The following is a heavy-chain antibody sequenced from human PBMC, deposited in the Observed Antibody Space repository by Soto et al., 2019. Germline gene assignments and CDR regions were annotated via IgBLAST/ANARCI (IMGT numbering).Heavy chain of an antibody. V-gene: IGHV3-23*01. CDR1: GFTFSSYA. CDR3: ANRPGGPYYFDY. CDR2: ISSSGGST. Sequence: EVQLLDSGGGLVQPGGSLRLSCAASGFTFSSYAMSWVRQAPGKGLEWVSAISSSGGSTYYVDSVKGRFTISRDNSKNTLYLQMNSLRAEDTAVYYCANRPGGPYYFDYWGQGTLVTVSS. J-gene: IGHJ4*02.